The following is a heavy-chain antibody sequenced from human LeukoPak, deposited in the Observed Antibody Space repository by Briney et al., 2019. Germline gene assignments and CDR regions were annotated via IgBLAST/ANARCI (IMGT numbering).Heavy chain of an antibody. CDR1: GFTFSNYW. CDR3: ARATQWLVSPFDY. J-gene: IGHJ4*02. V-gene: IGHV3-74*01. Sequence: GGSLRLSCAGSGFTFSNYWVHWVRQAPGKGLVWVSRINSDGSSTSYADSVKGRFTISRDNAKNTLYLQMNSLGAEDTAVYYCARATQWLVSPFDYWGQGTLVTVSS. CDR2: INSDGSST. D-gene: IGHD6-19*01.